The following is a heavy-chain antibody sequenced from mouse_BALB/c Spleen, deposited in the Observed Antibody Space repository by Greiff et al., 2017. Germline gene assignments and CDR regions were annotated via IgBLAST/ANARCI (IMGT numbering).Heavy chain of an antibody. CDR2: IRNKANGYTT. CDR3: AGGNYGDWYFDV. CDR1: GFTFTDYY. V-gene: IGHV7-3*02. D-gene: IGHD2-1*01. Sequence: EVQLVESGGGLVQPGGSLRLSCAPSGFTFTDYYMSWVRQPPGKALEWLGFIRNKANGYTTEYSASVKGRFTISRDNSQSILYLQMNTLRAEDSATYYCAGGNYGDWYFDVWGAGTTVTVSS. J-gene: IGHJ1*01.